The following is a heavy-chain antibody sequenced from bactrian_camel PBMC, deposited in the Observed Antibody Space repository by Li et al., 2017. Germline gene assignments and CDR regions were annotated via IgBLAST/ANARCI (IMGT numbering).Heavy chain of an antibody. CDR2: ISATGKT. Sequence: HVQLVESGGGSAQPGETMTLSCTVPPGTFDASAVAWYRQAPAMGHPCELVSTISATGKTYYADSVKGRFTISINNAKNTVFLQMHSLKPEDTAIYYCAAEGLGATMFAEWNYWGQGTQVTVS. J-gene: IGHJ4*01. D-gene: IGHD4*01. V-gene: IGHV3S53*01. CDR3: AAEGLGATMFAEWNY. CDR1: PGTFDASA.